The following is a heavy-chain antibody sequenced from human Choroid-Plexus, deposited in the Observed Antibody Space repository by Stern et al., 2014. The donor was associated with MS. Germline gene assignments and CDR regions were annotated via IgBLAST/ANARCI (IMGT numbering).Heavy chain of an antibody. Sequence: VQLVESGGGLVKPGGSLRLSCAASGFTFSDSYMTWFRQAPGKGLKWISYITSSGRTIYYADSVKGRFTISRDNAKNSLYLQMNSLRAEDTAVYYCARIKFARRTPSDSWGQGTLVTVSS. J-gene: IGHJ4*02. D-gene: IGHD1-14*01. CDR3: ARIKFARRTPSDS. V-gene: IGHV3-11*01. CDR1: GFTFSDSY. CDR2: ITSSGRTI.